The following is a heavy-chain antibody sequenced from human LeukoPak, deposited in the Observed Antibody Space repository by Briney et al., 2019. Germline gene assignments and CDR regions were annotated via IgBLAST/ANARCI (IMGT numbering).Heavy chain of an antibody. CDR2: ISWNSGSI. D-gene: IGHD1-7*01. CDR1: GFTFDDYA. V-gene: IGHV3-9*03. CDR3: AKDIGADWNYAPYYFDS. Sequence: PGRSLRLSCAASGFTFDDYAMLWVQQAPGKGLEWVSGISWNSGSIGYADSVEGRFTTSRDNAKNTLYRDVNRLRAEDMALYYGAKDIGADWNYAPYYFDSWGQGTLVTVSS. J-gene: IGHJ4*02.